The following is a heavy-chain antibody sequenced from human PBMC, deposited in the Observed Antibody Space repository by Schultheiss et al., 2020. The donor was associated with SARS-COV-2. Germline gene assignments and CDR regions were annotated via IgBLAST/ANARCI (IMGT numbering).Heavy chain of an antibody. V-gene: IGHV4-4*02. Sequence: SETLSLTCAVSGGSISSSNWWSWIRQPPGKGLEWIGYIYYSGSTYYNPSLKSRVTISVDTSKNQFSLKLSSVTAADTAVYYCARGSGSRYGMDVWGQGTTVTVSS. CDR2: IYYSGST. D-gene: IGHD3-10*01. CDR3: ARGSGSRYGMDV. J-gene: IGHJ6*02. CDR1: GGSISSSNW.